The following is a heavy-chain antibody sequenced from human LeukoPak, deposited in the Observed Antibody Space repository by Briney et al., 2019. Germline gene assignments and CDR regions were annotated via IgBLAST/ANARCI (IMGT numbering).Heavy chain of an antibody. Sequence: ASVKVSCKASGYSFIGYGISWVRQAPGQGLEWMGWISGNTGNTDYSEKFQGRVTMTKDTSTSTAYLELRGLRSDDTAMYYCARDTSDSWYDIFGDYWGQGTLVTVSS. CDR1: GYSFIGYG. D-gene: IGHD6-13*01. CDR2: ISGNTGNT. CDR3: ARDTSDSWYDIFGDY. J-gene: IGHJ4*02. V-gene: IGHV1-18*01.